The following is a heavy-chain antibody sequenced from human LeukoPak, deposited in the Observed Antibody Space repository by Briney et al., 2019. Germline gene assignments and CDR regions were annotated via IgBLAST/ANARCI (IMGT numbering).Heavy chain of an antibody. D-gene: IGHD4-23*01. CDR2: ISWDGGST. CDR1: GFTFDDYA. CDR3: AKDSNYDYGGNYGGLNFDY. V-gene: IGHV3-43D*03. J-gene: IGHJ4*02. Sequence: GGSLRLSCAASGFTFDDYAMHWVRQAPGKGLEWVSLISWDGGSTYYADSVKGRFTISRDNSKNSLYLQMNSLRAEDTALYYCAKDSNYDYGGNYGGLNFDYWGQGTLVTVSS.